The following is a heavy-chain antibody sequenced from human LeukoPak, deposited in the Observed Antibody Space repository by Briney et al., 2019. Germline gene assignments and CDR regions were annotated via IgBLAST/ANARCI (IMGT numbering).Heavy chain of an antibody. D-gene: IGHD3-9*01. J-gene: IGHJ4*02. CDR1: GFTFSGYS. CDR2: ISSSSSYI. CDR3: ARGVVRYFDY. Sequence: GSLKLSCAASGFTFSGYSMNWVRQAPGKGLEWVSSISSSSSYIYYADSVKGRFTISRDNAKNSLYLQMNSLRAEDTAVYYCARGVVRYFDYWGQGALVTVSS. V-gene: IGHV3-21*01.